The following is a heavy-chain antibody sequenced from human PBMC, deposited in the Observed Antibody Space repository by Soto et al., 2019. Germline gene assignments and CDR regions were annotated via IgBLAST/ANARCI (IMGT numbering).Heavy chain of an antibody. CDR1: GASVSDGY. D-gene: IGHD7-27*01. Sequence: SETLSLTCTVSGASVSDGYWSWIRQPPGKELEWIGFMYFGGSFNYNPSLTGRVTISVETSKNQFSMTMTSVTAEDTAVYYCAKQLFSWGSTIGPYWGQGTLVTVSS. CDR3: AKQLFSWGSTIGPY. CDR2: MYFGGSF. J-gene: IGHJ4*02. V-gene: IGHV4-59*08.